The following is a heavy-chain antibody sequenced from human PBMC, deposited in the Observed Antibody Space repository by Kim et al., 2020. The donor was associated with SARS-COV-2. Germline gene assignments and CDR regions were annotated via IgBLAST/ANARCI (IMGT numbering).Heavy chain of an antibody. CDR1: GYTFTTYS. CDR2: INAGNGNT. J-gene: IGHJ4*02. Sequence: ASVKVSCKASGYTFTTYSMHWVRQAPGQRLEWMGWINAGNGNTKYSQKFQGRVTITRDTSATTAYMELSSLRSEGTAVYYCARVAYYFDSSGYYSSHFDYWGQGTLVTVSS. CDR3: ARVAYYFDSSGYYSSHFDY. V-gene: IGHV1-3*01. D-gene: IGHD3-22*01.